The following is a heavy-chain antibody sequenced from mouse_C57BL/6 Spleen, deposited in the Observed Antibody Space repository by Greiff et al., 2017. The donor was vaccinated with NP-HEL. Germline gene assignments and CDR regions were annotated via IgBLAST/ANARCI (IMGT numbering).Heavy chain of an antibody. D-gene: IGHD2-3*01. Sequence: LVESGAELVRPGTSVKMSCKASGYTFTNYWIGWAKQRPGHGLEWIGDIYPGGGYTNYNEKFKGKATLTADKSSSTAYMQFSSLTSEDSAIYYCARGHDGYPAYWGQGTLVTVSA. V-gene: IGHV1-63*01. CDR1: GYTFTNYW. J-gene: IGHJ3*01. CDR2: IYPGGGYT. CDR3: ARGHDGYPAY.